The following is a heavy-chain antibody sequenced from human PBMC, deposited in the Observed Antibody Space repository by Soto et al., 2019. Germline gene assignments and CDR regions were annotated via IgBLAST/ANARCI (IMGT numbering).Heavy chain of an antibody. CDR2: ISYDGSNK. V-gene: IGHV3-30*18. CDR3: AKGKLTVTTSVGLDY. Sequence: GGSLRLSCAASGFTFSSYGMHWVRQAPGKGLEWVAVISYDGSNKYYADSVKGRFTISRDNSKNTLYLQMNSLRAEDTAVYYCAKGKLTVTTSVGLDYWGQGTLVTVSS. D-gene: IGHD4-17*01. J-gene: IGHJ4*02. CDR1: GFTFSSYG.